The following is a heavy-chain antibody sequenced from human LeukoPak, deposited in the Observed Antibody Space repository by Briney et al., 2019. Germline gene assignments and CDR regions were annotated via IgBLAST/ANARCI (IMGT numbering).Heavy chain of an antibody. CDR1: GFTFRNFG. J-gene: IGHJ4*02. CDR2: IWYDGNNK. Sequence: PGGSLRLSCAASGFTFRNFGMHWVRQAPGKGLEWVAVIWYDGNNKYHADSVKGRFPISRDNSKNTLYLQMKSLRAEDTAVYYCARDYHGLDYWGQGTLVTVSS. D-gene: IGHD2-2*01. CDR3: ARDYHGLDY. V-gene: IGHV3-33*01.